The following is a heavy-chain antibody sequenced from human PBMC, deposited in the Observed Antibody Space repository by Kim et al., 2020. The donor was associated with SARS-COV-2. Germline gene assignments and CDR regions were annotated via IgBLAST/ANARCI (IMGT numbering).Heavy chain of an antibody. Sequence: SETLSLTCTVSGGSISSGGYYWSWIRQHPGKGLEWIGYIYYSGSTYYNPSLKSRVTISVDTSKNQFSLKLSSVTAADTAVYYCARALDYDYVWGSYRYYFGYWGQGTLVTVSS. CDR1: GGSISSGGYY. CDR2: IYYSGST. CDR3: ARALDYDYVWGSYRYYFGY. D-gene: IGHD3-16*02. V-gene: IGHV4-31*03. J-gene: IGHJ4*02.